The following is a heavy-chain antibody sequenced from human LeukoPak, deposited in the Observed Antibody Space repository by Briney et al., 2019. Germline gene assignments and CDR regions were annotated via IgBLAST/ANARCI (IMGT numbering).Heavy chain of an antibody. CDR3: ARNPPNYDFWSGYYVPVGPGYMDV. V-gene: IGHV4-39*07. Sequence: SETLSLTCTVSGGSISSSSYYWGWIRQPPGKGLEWIGSIYYSGSTYYNPSLKSRVTISVDTSKNQFSLKLSSVTAADTAVYYCARNPPNYDFWSGYYVPVGPGYMDVWGKGTTVTVSS. D-gene: IGHD3-3*01. CDR2: IYYSGST. CDR1: GGSISSSSYY. J-gene: IGHJ6*03.